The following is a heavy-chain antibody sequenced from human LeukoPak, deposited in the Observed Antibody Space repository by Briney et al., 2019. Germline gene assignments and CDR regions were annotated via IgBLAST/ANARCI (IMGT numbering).Heavy chain of an antibody. CDR1: GFTFSSYA. CDR3: ARVPHWATFDY. CDR2: ISYDGSNK. J-gene: IGHJ4*02. Sequence: GRTLRLSCAASGFTFSSYAVHGVRHAPGKGLEWVAVISYDGSNKYYADSVKGRFTISRDNSKNTLYLQMNSLRAEDTAVYYCARVPHWATFDYWVQGTLVTVSS. V-gene: IGHV3-30-3*01. D-gene: IGHD3-16*01.